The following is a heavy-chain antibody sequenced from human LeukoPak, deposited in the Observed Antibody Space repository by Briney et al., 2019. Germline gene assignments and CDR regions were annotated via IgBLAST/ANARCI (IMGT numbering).Heavy chain of an antibody. CDR2: ISSSGSTT. D-gene: IGHD3-10*01. J-gene: IGHJ4*02. CDR3: AKAMVRGVITIHYFDY. Sequence: GGSLRLSCAASGFTFSSYEMNWVRQAPGKGLEWVSYISSSGSTTYYADSVKGRFTISRDNSKNTLYLQMNSLRAEDTAVYFCAKAMVRGVITIHYFDYWGQGSLVTVSS. CDR1: GFTFSSYE. V-gene: IGHV3-48*03.